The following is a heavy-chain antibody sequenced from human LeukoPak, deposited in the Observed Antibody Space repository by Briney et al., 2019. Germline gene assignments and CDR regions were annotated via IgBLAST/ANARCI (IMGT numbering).Heavy chain of an antibody. V-gene: IGHV4-59*01. CDR2: IYYSGST. Sequence: PSETLSLTCTVSGGPISSYYWSWIRQPPGKGLEWIGYIYYSGSTNYNPSLKSRVTISVDTSKNQFSLKLSSVTAADTAVYYCARGDRMGAFDIWGQGTMVTVSS. CDR3: ARGDRMGAFDI. D-gene: IGHD2-15*01. J-gene: IGHJ3*02. CDR1: GGPISSYY.